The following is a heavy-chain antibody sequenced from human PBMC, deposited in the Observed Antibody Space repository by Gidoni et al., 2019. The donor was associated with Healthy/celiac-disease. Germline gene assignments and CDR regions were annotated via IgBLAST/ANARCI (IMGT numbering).Heavy chain of an antibody. D-gene: IGHD3-10*01. CDR1: WFTFSGSA. Sequence: EVQLVESGGGLVQPGGSLKLSCAASWFTFSGSAMHWVRQASGKGLEWVGRNRSKANSYSTAYAASVKGRVTLSRDDSKNTAYLQMNSLKTEDTAVYYCSGAASGGSTDYWGQGTLVTVSS. CDR3: SGAASGGSTDY. V-gene: IGHV3-73*02. CDR2: NRSKANSYST. J-gene: IGHJ4*02.